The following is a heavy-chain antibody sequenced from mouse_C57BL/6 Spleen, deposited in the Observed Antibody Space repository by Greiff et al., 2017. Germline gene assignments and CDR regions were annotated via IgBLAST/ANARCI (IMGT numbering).Heavy chain of an antibody. CDR2: IWGGGST. V-gene: IGHV2-9*01. CDR1: GFSLTSYG. D-gene: IGHD1-1*01. J-gene: IGHJ1*03. CDR3: AKHAPYYYGSSYDWYFDV. Sequence: QVQLQQSGPGLVAPSQSLSITCTVSGFSLTSYGVDWVRQPPGKGLEWLGVIWGGGSTNYNSALMSRLSISKDNSKRQVFLKMNSLQTDDTAMYYCAKHAPYYYGSSYDWYFDVWGTGTTVTVSS.